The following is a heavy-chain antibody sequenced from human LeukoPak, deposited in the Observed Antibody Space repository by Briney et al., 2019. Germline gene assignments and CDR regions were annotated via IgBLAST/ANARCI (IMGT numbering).Heavy chain of an antibody. D-gene: IGHD1-26*01. CDR2: IWYDGHNK. CDR1: GFTFSSYG. Sequence: PGGSLRLSCAASGFTFSSYGMHWVRQAPGKGLEWVAVIWYDGHNKYYADSVKGRFTVSRDNSKDTLYLQMNGLRAEDTAVYYCATDGDGSSHYIDNWGQGTLVTVPS. V-gene: IGHV3-33*01. J-gene: IGHJ4*02. CDR3: ATDGDGSSHYIDN.